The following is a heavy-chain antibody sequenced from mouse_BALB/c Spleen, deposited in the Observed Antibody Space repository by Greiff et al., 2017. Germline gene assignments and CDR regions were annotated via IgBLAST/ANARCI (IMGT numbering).Heavy chain of an antibody. Sequence: DVQLVESGPGLVKPSQSLSLTCTVTGYSITSDYAWNWIRQFPGNKLEWMGYISYSGSTSYNPSLKSRISITRDTSKNQFFLQLISVTTEDTATYYCARYGSSYYFDYWGQGTTLTVSS. CDR2: ISYSGST. V-gene: IGHV3-2*02. CDR1: GYSITSDYA. J-gene: IGHJ2*01. D-gene: IGHD1-1*01. CDR3: ARYGSSYYFDY.